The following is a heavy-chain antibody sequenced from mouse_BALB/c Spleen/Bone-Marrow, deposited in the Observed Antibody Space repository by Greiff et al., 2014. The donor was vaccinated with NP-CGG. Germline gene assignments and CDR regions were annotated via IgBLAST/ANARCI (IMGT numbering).Heavy chain of an antibody. Sequence: DVKLQESGGGLVKPGGSLKLSCAASGFAFSSYDMSWVRQTPEKRLEWVAYISSGGGSTYYPDTVKGRFTISRDNAKNTLYLQMSSLKSEDTAMYYCAREVLREYFDYWGQGATLTVSS. J-gene: IGHJ2*01. CDR3: AREVLREYFDY. V-gene: IGHV5-12-1*01. CDR1: GFAFSSYD. CDR2: ISSGGGST. D-gene: IGHD1-1*01.